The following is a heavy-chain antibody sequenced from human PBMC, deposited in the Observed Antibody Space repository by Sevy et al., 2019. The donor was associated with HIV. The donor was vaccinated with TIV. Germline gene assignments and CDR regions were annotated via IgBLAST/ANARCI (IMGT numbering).Heavy chain of an antibody. CDR1: GFTFSNYW. D-gene: IGHD5-12*01. V-gene: IGHV3-74*01. J-gene: IGHJ4*02. CDR2: INPGGTST. Sequence: GGSLRLSSAASGFTFSNYWMLWVRQAPGKGLVWVSRINPGGTSTDYADSVKGRFTISRDNAKNSLYLQMNSLRAEDTAVYYCSRAITVEGRGVGYWGQGTLVTVSS. CDR3: SRAITVEGRGVGY.